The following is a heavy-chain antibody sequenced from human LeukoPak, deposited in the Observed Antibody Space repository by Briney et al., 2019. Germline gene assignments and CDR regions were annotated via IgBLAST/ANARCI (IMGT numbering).Heavy chain of an antibody. CDR1: GFTFSNYG. D-gene: IGHD2/OR15-2a*01. Sequence: GGSLRLSCAASGFTFSNYGMSWVRQAPGKGPEWVSAISGSGAYTHYADSVKGRFTISRDNSRNTLDLQMHSLRSDDTAVYYCAKVPYDNYFYYFVYWGQGTLVTVSS. J-gene: IGHJ4*02. CDR3: AKVPYDNYFYYFVY. V-gene: IGHV3-23*01. CDR2: ISGSGAYT.